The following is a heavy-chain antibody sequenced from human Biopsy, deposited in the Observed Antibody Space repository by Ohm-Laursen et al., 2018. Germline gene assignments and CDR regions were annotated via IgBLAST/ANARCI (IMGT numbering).Heavy chain of an antibody. CDR3: TRGGYYYDSLAYYYWFDP. Sequence: ASVKVSCRASGYTFTGYHVHWVRQAPGQGLEWMGWINAKTGDTNYAQKFQGRVTMTRDTSISTAYVDLSSLRSDDTAVCYCTRGGYYYDSLAYYYWFDPWGQGTLVTVSS. J-gene: IGHJ5*02. CDR1: GYTFTGYH. V-gene: IGHV1-2*02. D-gene: IGHD3-22*01. CDR2: INAKTGDT.